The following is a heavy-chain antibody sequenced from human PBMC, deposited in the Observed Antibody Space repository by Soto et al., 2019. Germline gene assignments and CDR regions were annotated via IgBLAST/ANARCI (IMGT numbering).Heavy chain of an antibody. J-gene: IGHJ4*02. CDR2: IYYSGGT. CDR3: ARRAYGDYEGDY. Sequence: SSETLSLTCTVSGAALSSGGYFYTWVRQPPGKGLEWLGYIYYSGGTNYNPSLKSRVTISLDKSKSQFSLKLSSVTAADTAVYYCARRAYGDYEGDYWGQGTLVTVSS. D-gene: IGHD4-17*01. V-gene: IGHV4-61*08. CDR1: GAALSSGGYF.